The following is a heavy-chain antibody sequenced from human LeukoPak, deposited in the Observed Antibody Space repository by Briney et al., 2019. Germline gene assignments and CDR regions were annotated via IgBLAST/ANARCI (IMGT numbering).Heavy chain of an antibody. J-gene: IGHJ4*02. V-gene: IGHV2-26*01. Sequence: SGPALVKPPETLTLTCTVSGFSLTNARVGVSWIRQPPGEALEWLAYISSTDEKSYSTSLKSRVTISKDTSKSQVVLTMTDLDPVDTATYYCARMTTMTTPPIFDSWGQGTLVTVSS. CDR1: GFSLTNARVG. D-gene: IGHD4-17*01. CDR2: ISSTDEK. CDR3: ARMTTMTTPPIFDS.